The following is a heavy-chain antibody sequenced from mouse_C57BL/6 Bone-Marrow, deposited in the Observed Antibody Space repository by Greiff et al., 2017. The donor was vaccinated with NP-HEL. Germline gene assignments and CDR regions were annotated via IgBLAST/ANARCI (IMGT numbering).Heavy chain of an antibody. CDR1: GYAFSRYW. Sequence: QVQLKESGAELVKPGASVKISCKASGYAFSRYWMNWVKERPGKGLEWIGQIYPGDGDTKYNGKFKGKATLTADKSSSTAYMQVSSLTSEDSAVYFCARGDYGSSRFGYAMDYWGQGTSVTVSS. CDR3: ARGDYGSSRFGYAMDY. D-gene: IGHD1-1*01. J-gene: IGHJ4*01. CDR2: IYPGDGDT. V-gene: IGHV1-80*01.